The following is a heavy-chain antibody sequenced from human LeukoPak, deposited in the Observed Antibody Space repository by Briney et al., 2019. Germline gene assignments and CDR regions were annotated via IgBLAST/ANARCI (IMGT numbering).Heavy chain of an antibody. CDR1: GFTFSTYS. D-gene: IGHD2/OR15-2a*01. V-gene: IGHV3-21*01. J-gene: IGHJ4*02. Sequence: GGSLRLSCAASGFTFSTYSMNWVRQAPGKGLEWVSFIFSSSTYIYYTDSVKGRFTISRDNAKNSLYLQMISLRAEHTAVYYCARDFYDGFALDYWGQGTLVTVSS. CDR2: IFSSSTYI. CDR3: ARDFYDGFALDY.